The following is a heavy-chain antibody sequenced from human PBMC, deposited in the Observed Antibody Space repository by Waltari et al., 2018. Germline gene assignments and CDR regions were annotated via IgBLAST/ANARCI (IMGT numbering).Heavy chain of an antibody. J-gene: IGHJ4*02. CDR2: NYYSGRT. CDR3: ARGSRSSTSCYEY. CDR1: GGSISSYY. V-gene: IGHV4-59*01. Sequence: QVQLQESGPGLVKPSETLSLTCTVSGGSISSYYWSWIRQPPGKGLEWIGYNYYSGRTNYNPSLKSRVTISVDTSKNQFSLKLSSVTAADTAVYYCARGSRSSTSCYEYWGQGTLVTVSS. D-gene: IGHD2-2*01.